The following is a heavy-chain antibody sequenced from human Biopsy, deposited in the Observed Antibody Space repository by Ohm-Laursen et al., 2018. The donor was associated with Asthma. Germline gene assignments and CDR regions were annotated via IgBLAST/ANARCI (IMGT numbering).Heavy chain of an antibody. CDR3: AREGVAGTHSEE. Sequence: SLRLSCTASRFTYEMHWVRQAPGKGLEWIAVISYDGSSIYYADSVKGRFTISRDNSKNTLSPQMNSLTAEDTAVYYCAREGVAGTHSEEWGQGTLVTVSS. V-gene: IGHV3-30-3*01. D-gene: IGHD6-19*01. J-gene: IGHJ4*02. CDR1: RFTYE. CDR2: ISYDGSSI.